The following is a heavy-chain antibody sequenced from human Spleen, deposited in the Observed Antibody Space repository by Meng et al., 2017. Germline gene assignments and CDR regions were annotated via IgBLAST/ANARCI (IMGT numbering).Heavy chain of an antibody. CDR2: INPNRGGT. V-gene: IGHV1-2*06. CDR3: GRVNYDSSGYYPRAGEYYYYGMDV. D-gene: IGHD3-22*01. CDR1: GGTFSSYA. J-gene: IGHJ6*02. Sequence: ASVKVSCKASGGTFSSYAIIWVRQAPGPGLEWMGRINPNRGGTIHAQTFQGRVTMTRDTSISTAYMELSRLRSDDTAVYYCGRVNYDSSGYYPRAGEYYYYGMDVWAQGPS.